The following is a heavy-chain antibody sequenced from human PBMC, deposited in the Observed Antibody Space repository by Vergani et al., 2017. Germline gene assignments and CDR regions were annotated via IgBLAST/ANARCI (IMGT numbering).Heavy chain of an antibody. CDR2: IIPILGIA. D-gene: IGHD5-12*01. V-gene: IGHV1-69*09. J-gene: IGHJ6*03. CDR3: ARDGITVRYDLDYYMDV. Sequence: QVQLVQSGAEVKKPGASVKVSCKASGGTFSSYTISWVRQAPGQGLEWMGRIIPILGIANYAQKFQGRVTITADKSTSTAYMELSSLRSEDTAVYYCARDGITVRYDLDYYMDVWGKGTTVTVSS. CDR1: GGTFSSYT.